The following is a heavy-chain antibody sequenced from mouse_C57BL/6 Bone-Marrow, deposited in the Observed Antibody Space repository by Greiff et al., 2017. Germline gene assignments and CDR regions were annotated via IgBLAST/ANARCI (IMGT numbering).Heavy chain of an antibody. CDR2: IYPGSGNT. CDR1: GYSFTSYY. J-gene: IGHJ2*01. CDR3: ARGSNYY. V-gene: IGHV1-66*01. D-gene: IGHD2-5*01. Sequence: VKLVESGPELVKPGASVKISCKASGYSFTSYYIHWVKQRPGQGLEWIGWIYPGSGNTKYNEKFKGKATLTADTSSSTAYMQLSSLTSEDSAVYYCARGSNYYWGQGTTLTVSS.